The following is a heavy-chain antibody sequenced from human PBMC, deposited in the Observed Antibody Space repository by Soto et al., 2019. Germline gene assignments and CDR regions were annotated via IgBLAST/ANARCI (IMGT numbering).Heavy chain of an antibody. J-gene: IGHJ6*01. V-gene: IGHV3-21*01. Sequence: SCSASGFTFSSYSMNWVRQAPGKGLEWVSSISSSSSYIYYADSVKGRFTISRDNAKNSLYLQMKSLRADATAVYYCARHRTVRRVERGSNPVKGMVG. CDR1: GFTFSSYS. D-gene: IGHD3-10*01. CDR3: ARHRTVRRVERGSNPVKGMVG. CDR2: ISSSSSYI.